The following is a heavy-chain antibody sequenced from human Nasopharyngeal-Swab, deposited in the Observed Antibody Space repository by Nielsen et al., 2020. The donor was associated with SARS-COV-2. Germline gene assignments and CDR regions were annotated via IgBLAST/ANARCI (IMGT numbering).Heavy chain of an antibody. CDR2: ISASGGST. J-gene: IGHJ4*02. D-gene: IGHD3-16*02. V-gene: IGHV3-23*01. CDR3: AKALTPYVWASYRYMDY. Sequence: WIRQPPGKGLEWVSAISASGGSTYYADSVKGRFTISRDYSKTTLYLQMNSLRAEGTAVYYCAKALTPYVWASYRYMDYWGQGTLVTVSS.